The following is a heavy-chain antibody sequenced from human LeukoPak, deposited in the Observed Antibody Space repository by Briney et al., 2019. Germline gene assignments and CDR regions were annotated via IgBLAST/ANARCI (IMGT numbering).Heavy chain of an antibody. Sequence: ASVKVSCKASGGTFSSYAISWVRQAPGPGHEWMGRIIPIFGTANYAQKFQGRVTITTDESTSTAYMELSSLRSEDTAVYYCARTGSEQWLVLSYWGQGTLVTVSS. D-gene: IGHD6-19*01. CDR2: IIPIFGTA. CDR3: ARTGSEQWLVLSY. V-gene: IGHV1-69*05. J-gene: IGHJ4*02. CDR1: GGTFSSYA.